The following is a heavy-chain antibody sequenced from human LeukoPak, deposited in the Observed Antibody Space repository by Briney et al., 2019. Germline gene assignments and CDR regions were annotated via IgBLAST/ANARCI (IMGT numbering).Heavy chain of an antibody. CDR2: INPNTGGT. CDR3: AKNGARWS. Sequence: GASVKVSCKASGYTFTGYYMHWVRQAPGQGLEWMGWINPNTGGTNYAQKFPGRVTMPRDTSISPAYMELSRLRSDDTAVYYCAKNGARWSWGQGALVTASS. J-gene: IGHJ5*02. V-gene: IGHV1-2*02. D-gene: IGHD2-8*01. CDR1: GYTFTGYY.